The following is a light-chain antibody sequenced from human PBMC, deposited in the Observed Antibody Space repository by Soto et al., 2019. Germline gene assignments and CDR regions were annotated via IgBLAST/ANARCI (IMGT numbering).Light chain of an antibody. CDR2: VNI. Sequence: QSVLTQPPSVSGAPGQRVTISCTGSTSNIGAGYDVHWYQQLPGTAPKLLIYVNINRPSGVPDRFSGSKSGTSASLAITGLQAKDEADYYCQSYDSSLSGWVFGGGTKLTVL. V-gene: IGLV1-40*01. CDR1: TSNIGAGYD. CDR3: QSYDSSLSGWV. J-gene: IGLJ3*02.